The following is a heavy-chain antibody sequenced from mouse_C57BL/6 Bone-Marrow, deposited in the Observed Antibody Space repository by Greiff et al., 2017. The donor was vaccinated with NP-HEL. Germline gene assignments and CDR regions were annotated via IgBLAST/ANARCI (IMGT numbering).Heavy chain of an antibody. CDR3: ARIFYYGSSFRVDY. CDR1: GFTFSSYA. J-gene: IGHJ4*01. Sequence: EVHLVESGGGLVKPGGSLKLSCAASGFTFSSYAMSWVRQTPEKRLEWVATISDGGSYTYYPDNVKGRFTISRDNAKNNLYLQMSHLKSEDTAMYYCARIFYYGSSFRVDYWGQGTSVTVSS. D-gene: IGHD1-1*01. CDR2: ISDGGSYT. V-gene: IGHV5-4*01.